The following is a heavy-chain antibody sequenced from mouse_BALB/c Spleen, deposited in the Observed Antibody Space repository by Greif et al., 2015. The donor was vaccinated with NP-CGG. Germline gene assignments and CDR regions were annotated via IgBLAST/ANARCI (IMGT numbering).Heavy chain of an antibody. J-gene: IGHJ1*01. D-gene: IGHD1-1*01. CDR1: GFTFSSYT. Sequence: EVKLMESGGGLVQPGGSLKLSCAASGFTFSSYTMSWVRQTPEKRLEWVAYISNGGGSTYYPDTVKGRFTISRDNAKNTLYLQMSSLKSEDTAMYYCARHVNGATVVVSYWYFDVWGAGTTVTVSS. V-gene: IGHV5-12-2*01. CDR3: ARHVNGATVVVSYWYFDV. CDR2: ISNGGGST.